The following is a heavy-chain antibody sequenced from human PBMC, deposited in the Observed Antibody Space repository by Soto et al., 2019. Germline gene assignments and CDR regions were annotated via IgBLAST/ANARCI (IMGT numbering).Heavy chain of an antibody. D-gene: IGHD3-9*01. J-gene: IGHJ6*02. CDR1: GGSISSGDYF. CDR3: ARGLVIRPYYYHGMDV. Sequence: QVQLQESGPGLVKPSQTLSLTCTVSGGSISSGDYFWGWIRQSPGKGLEWIGYISSIGGTYYNPSLKRRVSVSRDTSKNQFSLKLSSVTTTDTAVYYCARGLVIRPYYYHGMDVWGQGTTVTVSS. CDR2: ISSIGGT. V-gene: IGHV4-30-4*01.